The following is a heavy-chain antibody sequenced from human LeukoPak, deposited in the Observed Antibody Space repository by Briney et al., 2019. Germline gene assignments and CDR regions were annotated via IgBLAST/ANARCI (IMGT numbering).Heavy chain of an antibody. CDR2: IYHSGST. J-gene: IGHJ6*03. V-gene: IGHV4-38-2*01. Sequence: KPSETLSLTCAVSGYSISSGYYWGWIRQPPGKGLEWIGSIYHSGSTYYNPSLKSRVTISVDTSKNQFSLKLSSVTAADTAWYYCARHAEGYSGYDRGRYYYYYMDVWGKGTTVTVSS. D-gene: IGHD5-12*01. CDR1: GYSISSGYY. CDR3: ARHAEGYSGYDRGRYYYYYMDV.